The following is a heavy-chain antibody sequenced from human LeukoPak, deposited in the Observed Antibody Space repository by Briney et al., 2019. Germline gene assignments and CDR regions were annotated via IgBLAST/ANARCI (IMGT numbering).Heavy chain of an antibody. J-gene: IGHJ4*02. CDR2: INHSGST. CDR1: GGSFSGYY. CDR3: ARGIRRIAAAGSRFDY. Sequence: SETLSLTCAVYGGSFSGYYWSWIRQHPGKGLEWIGEINHSGSTNYNPSLKSRVTISVDTSKNQFSLKLSSVTAADTAVYYCARGIRRIAAAGSRFDYWGQGTLVTVSS. V-gene: IGHV4-34*01. D-gene: IGHD6-13*01.